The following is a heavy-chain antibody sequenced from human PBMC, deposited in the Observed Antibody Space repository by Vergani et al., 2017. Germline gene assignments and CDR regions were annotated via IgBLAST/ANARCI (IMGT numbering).Heavy chain of an antibody. J-gene: IGHJ5*02. Sequence: QVQLQESGPGLVKPSQTLSLTCTVSGGSISSGDYYWSWIRHPPGKGLEWIWYIYYSGSTYYNPSLKSRVTISVDTSKNQFSLKLSSVTAADTAVYYCARGLPYYDILTGQENNWFDPWGQGTLVTVSS. CDR2: IYYSGST. CDR3: ARGLPYYDILTGQENNWFDP. V-gene: IGHV4-30-4*01. CDR1: GGSISSGDYY. D-gene: IGHD3-9*01.